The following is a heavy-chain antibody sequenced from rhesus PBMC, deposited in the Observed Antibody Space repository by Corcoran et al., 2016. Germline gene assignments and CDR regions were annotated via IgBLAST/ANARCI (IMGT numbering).Heavy chain of an antibody. CDR1: GFTFSSYW. J-gene: IGHJ4*01. CDR2: SNSGGGST. Sequence: EVQLVESGGGLAKPGGSLRLSCAASGFTFSSYWMNWVRQTPGKGLEWISASNSGGGSTYYADSVKGRFTITRDNSKNTLSLQMNRRRAEDTAGYYCAKVGGSWGYWGQGVLVTVSS. D-gene: IGHD6-25*01. CDR3: AKVGGSWGY. V-gene: IGHV3S42*01.